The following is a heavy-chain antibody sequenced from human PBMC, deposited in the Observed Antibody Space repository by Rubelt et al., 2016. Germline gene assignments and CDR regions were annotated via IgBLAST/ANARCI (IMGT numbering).Heavy chain of an antibody. Sequence: GGSLRLSCAASGFTFSNYAMSWVRQAPGKGLEWVSTITISGGSTDYADSVKGRLTISRDNAKNTLYLQMNSLRVEDTAVYYCTRDRRYFDLWGRGTLVTVPS. J-gene: IGHJ2*01. V-gene: IGHV3-23*01. CDR1: GFTFSNYA. CDR2: ITISGGST. CDR3: TRDRRYFDL.